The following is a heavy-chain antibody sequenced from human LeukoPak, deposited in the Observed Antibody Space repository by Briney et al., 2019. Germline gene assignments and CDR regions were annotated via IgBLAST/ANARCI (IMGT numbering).Heavy chain of an antibody. D-gene: IGHD2-15*01. CDR1: GIPFTRNG. Sequence: PGGSLRLSCAASGIPFTRNGMHWVRQAPGKGLEWVAFIQYDAINIKYGDSVKGRFTISRDNSKNTLYLQMNSLTPEDTAVYYCAREAGTVVIGRFDPWGQGTLVIVSS. V-gene: IGHV3-30*02. CDR2: IQYDAINI. CDR3: AREAGTVVIGRFDP. J-gene: IGHJ5*02.